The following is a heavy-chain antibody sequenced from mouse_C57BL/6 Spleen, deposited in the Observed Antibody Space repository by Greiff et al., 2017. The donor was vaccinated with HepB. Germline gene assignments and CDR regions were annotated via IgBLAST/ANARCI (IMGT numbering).Heavy chain of an antibody. J-gene: IGHJ4*01. V-gene: IGHV5-17*01. D-gene: IGHD1-1*01. CDR2: ISSGSSTI. CDR1: GFTFSDYG. CDR3: ARRYPYYAMDY. Sequence: EVQGVESGGGLVKPGGSLKLSCAASGFTFSDYGMHWVRQAPEKGLEWVAYISSGSSTIYYADTVKGRFTISRDNAKNTPFLQMTSLRSEDTAMYYCARRYPYYAMDYWGQGTSVTVSS.